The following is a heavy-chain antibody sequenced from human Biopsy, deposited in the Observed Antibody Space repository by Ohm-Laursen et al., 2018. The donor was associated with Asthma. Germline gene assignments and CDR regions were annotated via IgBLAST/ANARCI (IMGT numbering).Heavy chain of an antibody. J-gene: IGHJ4*02. CDR1: GGSISSSSYY. V-gene: IGHV4-39*01. CDR3: VSPPGY. Sequence: SDTLSLTCPVSGGSISSSSYYWGWIRRPPGKGLEFIGTIYYSGRTYYNPSLKSRVTLSVDASKNQFSLKLTSVTAADTAVYYCVSPPGYWGQGTRVTVSS. CDR2: IYYSGRT.